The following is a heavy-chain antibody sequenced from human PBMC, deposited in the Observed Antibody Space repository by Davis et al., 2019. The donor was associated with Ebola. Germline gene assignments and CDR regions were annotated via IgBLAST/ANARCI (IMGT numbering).Heavy chain of an antibody. J-gene: IGHJ6*04. CDR1: GFTIDDHA. V-gene: IGHV3-9*01. D-gene: IGHD7-27*01. CDR3: TKRLGRDHYGMDV. CDR2: ISWNSGAI. Sequence: SLKISCAASGFTIDDHAMHWVRQAPRKGLEWVSGISWNSGAIAYADSVKGRFTISRDNAKNSLYLQMNSLRTEDTALYYCTKRLGRDHYGMDVWGKGTTVTVSS.